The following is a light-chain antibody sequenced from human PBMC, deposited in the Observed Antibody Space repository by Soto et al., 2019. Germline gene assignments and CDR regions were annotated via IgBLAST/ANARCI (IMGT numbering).Light chain of an antibody. CDR1: QSVSSSY. V-gene: IGKV3-20*01. J-gene: IGKJ1*01. Sequence: EIVLTQSPGTLSLSPGGRATLSCRASQSVSSSYLAWYQQKPGQAPRLLIYGASSRATGIPDRFSGSGSGTDFTLTISRLEPEDFAVYYCHQYGSSSWTFGRGTKV. CDR3: HQYGSSSWT. CDR2: GAS.